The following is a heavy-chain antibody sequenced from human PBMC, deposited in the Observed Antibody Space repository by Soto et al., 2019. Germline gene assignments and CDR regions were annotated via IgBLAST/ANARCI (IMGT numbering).Heavy chain of an antibody. CDR2: IRSKGNSYAN. D-gene: IGHD6-19*01. Sequence: EVQLVESGGGLVQPGGSLKLSCAASGFTFSSSTMHWVRQASGKGLEWVARIRSKGNSYANAYAVSVKCRFTRYRDDSKNTPYLQMNSLKTEDTAVYSCARHSVRQWQPPDVWGKGTTVTVSS. CDR3: ARHSVRQWQPPDV. J-gene: IGHJ6*04. CDR1: GFTFSSST. V-gene: IGHV3-73*01.